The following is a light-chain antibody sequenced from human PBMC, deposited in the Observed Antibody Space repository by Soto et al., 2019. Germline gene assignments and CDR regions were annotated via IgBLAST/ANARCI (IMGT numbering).Light chain of an antibody. CDR1: TSNIGNDY. V-gene: IGLV1-51*01. Sequence: QSVLTQPPSVSAAPGQKVTISCSGSTSNIGNDYVSWYQQLPGTAPQLLIHDNNKRLAGIPDRFSCSKSGTSATLGITGLQTGDEADYYCGTWDSSLSTYVFGTGTKLTVL. CDR3: GTWDSSLSTYV. CDR2: DNN. J-gene: IGLJ1*01.